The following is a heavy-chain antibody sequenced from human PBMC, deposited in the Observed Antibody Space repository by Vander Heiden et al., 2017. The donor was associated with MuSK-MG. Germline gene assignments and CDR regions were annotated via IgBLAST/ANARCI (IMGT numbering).Heavy chain of an antibody. J-gene: IGHJ6*02. D-gene: IGHD2-15*01. Sequence: QVQLQESGPGLVKPSETLSLTCTVSGGSISSYYWSWIRQPPGKGLEWIGYIYYSGSTNYNPSLKSRVTISVDTSKNQFSLKLSSVTAADTAVYYCARDGGYCSGGSCDSGRGYYYGMDVWGQGTTVTVSS. CDR1: GGSISSYY. CDR3: ARDGGYCSGGSCDSGRGYYYGMDV. V-gene: IGHV4-59*01. CDR2: IYYSGST.